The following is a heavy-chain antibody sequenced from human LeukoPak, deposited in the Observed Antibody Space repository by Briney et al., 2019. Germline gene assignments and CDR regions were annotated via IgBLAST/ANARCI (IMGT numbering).Heavy chain of an antibody. CDR1: GVSISSYY. D-gene: IGHD5-18*01. Sequence: SETLSLTCTVSGVSISSYYWSWIRQPPGKGLEWLGYIYYSGSTNYSPSLKSRVAISVDTSNNQFSLRLNSVTAADTAVYYCARGRGYSYGYYFDYWGQGTLVTVSS. CDR2: IYYSGST. V-gene: IGHV4-59*01. J-gene: IGHJ4*02. CDR3: ARGRGYSYGYYFDY.